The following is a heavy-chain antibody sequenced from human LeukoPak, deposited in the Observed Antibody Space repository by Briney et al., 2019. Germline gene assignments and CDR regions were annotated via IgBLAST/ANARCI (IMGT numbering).Heavy chain of an antibody. D-gene: IGHD6-19*01. Sequence: SVKVSCKASGGTFSSYAISWVRQAPGQGLEWMGGIIPIFGTANYAQKFQGRVTITADESTSTAYMELSSLRSEDTAVYYCARGMSSGRYAVDIWGQGTMVTVSS. CDR2: IIPIFGTA. CDR1: GGTFSSYA. J-gene: IGHJ3*02. CDR3: ARGMSSGRYAVDI. V-gene: IGHV1-69*13.